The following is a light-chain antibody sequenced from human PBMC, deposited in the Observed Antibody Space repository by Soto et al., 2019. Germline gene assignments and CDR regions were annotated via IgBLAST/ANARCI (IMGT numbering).Light chain of an antibody. J-gene: IGKJ4*01. Sequence: DIQMTQSPSTLSASVGDRVTITCRASQTISNWLSWYRQKPGKAPKVLIFDASTLDGGVPSRFSGRRSGTDFTLTISSLQPRDFATYYCQQNNTYPHTFGGGTKVEI. CDR2: DAS. V-gene: IGKV1-5*01. CDR1: QTISNW. CDR3: QQNNTYPHT.